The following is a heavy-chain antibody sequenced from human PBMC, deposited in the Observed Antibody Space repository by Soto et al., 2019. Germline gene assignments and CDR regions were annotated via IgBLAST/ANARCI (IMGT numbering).Heavy chain of an antibody. Sequence: QVQLQESGPGLVEPSQTLSLTCTVSGDSISSGGYFWSWIRQHPGKGLGWIGYINYSGTTYYNPSLKSRVAISVDTSKNQFSLKLTSVTAADTAVYYCARYRGDYLNWFDPWGQGTLVTVSS. J-gene: IGHJ5*02. CDR1: GDSISSGGYF. D-gene: IGHD4-17*01. CDR3: ARYRGDYLNWFDP. V-gene: IGHV4-31*03. CDR2: INYSGTT.